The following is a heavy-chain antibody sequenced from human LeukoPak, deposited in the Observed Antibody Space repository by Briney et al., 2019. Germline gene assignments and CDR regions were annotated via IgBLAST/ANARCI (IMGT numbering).Heavy chain of an antibody. V-gene: IGHV3-23*01. D-gene: IGHD1-1*01. CDR2: ISGSGGST. CDR3: AKHPLRVQADY. Sequence: GGSLRLSCAASGFTFSSYAMSWVRQAPGKGLEWVSAISGSGGSTYYADSVKDRFTISRDNSKNTLYLQMNSLRAEDTAVYYSAKHPLRVQADYWGQGTLVTVSS. CDR1: GFTFSSYA. J-gene: IGHJ4*02.